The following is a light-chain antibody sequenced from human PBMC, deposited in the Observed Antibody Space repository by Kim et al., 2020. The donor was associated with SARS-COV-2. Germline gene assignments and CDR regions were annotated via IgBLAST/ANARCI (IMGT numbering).Light chain of an antibody. V-gene: IGLV1-40*01. CDR3: QSYDGNLSGYV. J-gene: IGLJ1*01. CDR1: SSNIGAGYD. CDR2: GNL. Sequence: QAVVTQPPSVSGAPGQRVTISCIGSSSNIGAGYDVHWYQQLPGTAPKLLIYGNLNRPLGVPDRFFGSKSGTSASLAIIGLQGDDEADYYCQSYDGNLSGYVFGTGTKVTVL.